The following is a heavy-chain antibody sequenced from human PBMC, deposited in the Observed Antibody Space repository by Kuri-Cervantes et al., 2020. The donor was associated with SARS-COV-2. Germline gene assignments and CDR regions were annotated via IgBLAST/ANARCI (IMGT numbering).Heavy chain of an antibody. CDR1: GFTFSSYA. CDR2: ITGSAGRT. CDR3: AKGISVEKAGVGEN. V-gene: IGHV3-23*01. Sequence: GESLKISCSASGFTFSSYAMTWVRQAPGKGLEWVSTITGSAGRTNYADSVKGRFTISRDNSKNTMYLQMNSVRAEDTALYYCAKGISVEKAGVGENWGQGTLVTVSS. D-gene: IGHD3-16*01. J-gene: IGHJ4*02.